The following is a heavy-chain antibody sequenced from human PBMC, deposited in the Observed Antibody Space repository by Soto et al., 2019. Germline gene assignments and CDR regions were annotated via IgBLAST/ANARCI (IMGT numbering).Heavy chain of an antibody. Sequence: QVQLQESGPGLVKPSETLSLTCTVSGGSISSYYWNWIRQPPGKGLEWFGYIYYSGSTNYNPSLKSRVTISVDTSKNQFALNLSSVTAADTAVYYCARRAVTSPYYYYYMDVWGKGTTVTVSS. CDR2: IYYSGST. CDR1: GGSISSYY. CDR3: ARRAVTSPYYYYYMDV. D-gene: IGHD4-17*01. V-gene: IGHV4-59*08. J-gene: IGHJ6*03.